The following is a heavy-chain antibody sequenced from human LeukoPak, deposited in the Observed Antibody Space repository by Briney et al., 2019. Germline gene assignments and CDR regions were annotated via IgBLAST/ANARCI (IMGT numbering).Heavy chain of an antibody. V-gene: IGHV3-21*01. CDR3: ASASYSGWLDY. Sequence: GGSLRLSCAASGFTFSSYSMNWVRQAPGKRLEWVSSISSSSSYIYYADSVKGRFTISRDNAKNSLYLQMNSLRAEDTAVYYCASASYSGWLDYWGQGTLVTVSS. CDR2: ISSSSSYI. D-gene: IGHD6-19*01. J-gene: IGHJ4*02. CDR1: GFTFSSYS.